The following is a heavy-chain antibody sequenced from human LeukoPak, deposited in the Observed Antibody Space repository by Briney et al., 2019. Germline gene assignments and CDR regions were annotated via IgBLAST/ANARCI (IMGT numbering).Heavy chain of an antibody. CDR2: IYSGGST. CDR1: GFTVSSNY. Sequence: GGSLRLSCAASGFTVSSNYMSWVRQAPGKGLEWVSVIYSGGSTYYADSVKGRFTISRDNSKNTLYLQMNSLRAEDTAVYYCAKDLYGDYDFDCWGQGTLVTVSS. J-gene: IGHJ4*02. D-gene: IGHD4-17*01. V-gene: IGHV3-53*01. CDR3: AKDLYGDYDFDC.